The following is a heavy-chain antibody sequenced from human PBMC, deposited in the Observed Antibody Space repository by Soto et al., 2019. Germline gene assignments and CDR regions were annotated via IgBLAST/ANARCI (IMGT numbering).Heavy chain of an antibody. J-gene: IGHJ6*02. Sequence: QVQLVQSGAEVKKPGASVKVSCKASGYTFTSYYMHWVRQAPGQGLEWMGIINPSGGSTSYAQKFQGRVTMTRDTSTSTVYMELSSLRSGDTAVYYCGGQTFKYYYYGMDVWGQGTTVTVSS. CDR3: GGQTFKYYYYGMDV. CDR1: GYTFTSYY. V-gene: IGHV1-46*01. CDR2: INPSGGST. D-gene: IGHD3-3*02.